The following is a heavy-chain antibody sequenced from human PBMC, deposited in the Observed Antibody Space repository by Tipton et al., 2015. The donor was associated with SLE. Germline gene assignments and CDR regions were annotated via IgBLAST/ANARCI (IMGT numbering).Heavy chain of an antibody. D-gene: IGHD3-22*01. CDR1: GGSISSHY. CDR3: ARDRSYYDSSGYNY. CDR2: IYYSGST. Sequence: TLSLTCTVSGGSISSHYWSWIRQPPGKGLEWIGYIYYSGSTNYNPSLKSRVTISVDTSKNQFSLKLSSVTAADTAVYYCARDRSYYDSSGYNYWGQGTLVTVSS. J-gene: IGHJ4*02. V-gene: IGHV4-59*11.